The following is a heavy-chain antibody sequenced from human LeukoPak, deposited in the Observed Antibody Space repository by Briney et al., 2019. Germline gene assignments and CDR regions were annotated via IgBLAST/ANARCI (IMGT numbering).Heavy chain of an antibody. Sequence: PSETLSLTCAVYGGSFSCYYWSWIRQPPGKGLEWIGEINHSGSTNYNPSLKSRVTISVDTSKNQFSLKLSSVTAADTAVYYCASSGGIAVADPTPVYWGQGTLVTVSS. CDR3: ASSGGIAVADPTPVY. J-gene: IGHJ4*02. CDR1: GGSFSCYY. V-gene: IGHV4-34*01. CDR2: INHSGST. D-gene: IGHD6-19*01.